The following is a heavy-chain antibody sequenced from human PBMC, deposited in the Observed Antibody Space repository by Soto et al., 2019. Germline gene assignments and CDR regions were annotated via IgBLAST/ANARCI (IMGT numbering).Heavy chain of an antibody. Sequence: ASVKVSCKASGYTFTGYYMHWVRQAPGQGPEWMGWINPNSGGTNYAQKFQGRVTMTRDTSISTAYMELSRLRSDDTAVYYCARWAVVPAAKYYFDYWGQGTLVTVSS. CDR2: INPNSGGT. V-gene: IGHV1-2*02. D-gene: IGHD2-2*01. CDR3: ARWAVVPAAKYYFDY. CDR1: GYTFTGYY. J-gene: IGHJ4*02.